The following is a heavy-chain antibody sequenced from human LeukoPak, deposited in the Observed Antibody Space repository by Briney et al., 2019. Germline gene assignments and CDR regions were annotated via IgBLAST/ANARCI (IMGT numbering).Heavy chain of an antibody. D-gene: IGHD3-22*01. V-gene: IGHV1-2*02. CDR2: INPNSGGT. CDR1: GYTFTGYY. J-gene: IGHJ6*02. CDR3: ARDLGYSPSYYYYYGMDV. Sequence: ASVKVSCKASGYTFTGYYMHWVRQAPGQGLEWMGWINPNSGGTNCAQKFQGRVTMTRDTSISTAYMELSRLRSDDTAVYYCARDLGYSPSYYYYYGMDVWGQGTTVTVSS.